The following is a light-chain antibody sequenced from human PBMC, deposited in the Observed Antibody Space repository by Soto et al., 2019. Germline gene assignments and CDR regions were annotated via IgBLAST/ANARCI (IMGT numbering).Light chain of an antibody. Sequence: AIQMTQSPSSLSSSVGDRVTITCRATQDIRKDLGWYQQKPAKAPTRLIYAASSLESEGPSRFSGSGSGTDFPLTISSLQPEYFATYFCLQDHGFPLTFGGGTKVEIK. CDR1: QDIRKD. CDR2: AAS. CDR3: LQDHGFPLT. V-gene: IGKV1-6*01. J-gene: IGKJ4*01.